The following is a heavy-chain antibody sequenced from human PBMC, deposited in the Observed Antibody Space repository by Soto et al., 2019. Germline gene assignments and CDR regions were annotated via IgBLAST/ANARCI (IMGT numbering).Heavy chain of an antibody. Sequence: SETLSLTCAVSGASIGSGGWWSWVRQPPGKGLEWIAEIFHDGNTNYSPSLKSRVTISVDKSQNQFSLNVYSVTAADTAVYYFARHEGWTGPVQWGQAPLFTVS. CDR1: GASIGSGGW. CDR3: ARHEGWTGPVQ. D-gene: IGHD2-8*02. V-gene: IGHV4-4*02. CDR2: IFHDGNT. J-gene: IGHJ4*02.